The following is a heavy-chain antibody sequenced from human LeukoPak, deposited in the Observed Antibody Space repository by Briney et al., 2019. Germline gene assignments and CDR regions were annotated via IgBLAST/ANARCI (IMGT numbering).Heavy chain of an antibody. CDR2: ISTYNGNT. V-gene: IGHV1-18*01. Sequence: ASVKVSCKASGYTFTSYGISWLRQAPGQGLEWMGWISTYNGNTNYAQKLQGRVTMTTDTSTSTAYMDLRSLRSDDTAVYYCARDSSIAARGWFDPWGQGTLVTVSS. J-gene: IGHJ5*02. D-gene: IGHD6-6*01. CDR1: GYTFTSYG. CDR3: ARDSSIAARGWFDP.